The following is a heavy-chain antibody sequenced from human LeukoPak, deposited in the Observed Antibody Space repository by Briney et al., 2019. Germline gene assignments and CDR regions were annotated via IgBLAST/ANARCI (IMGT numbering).Heavy chain of an antibody. J-gene: IGHJ4*02. V-gene: IGHV3-30*18. CDR1: GFXFRNYG. D-gene: IGHD2-21*02. CDR3: AKDPDRLVVTAIYYFDY. CDR2: ISYDGSNK. Sequence: PERSLRLSCAASGFXFRNYGMHWVRQAPGKGLEWVARISYDGSNKYYADSVEGRFTISRDNSKNTLYLQMNSLRVEDTAVYYCAKDPDRLVVTAIYYFDYWGQGTLVTVSS.